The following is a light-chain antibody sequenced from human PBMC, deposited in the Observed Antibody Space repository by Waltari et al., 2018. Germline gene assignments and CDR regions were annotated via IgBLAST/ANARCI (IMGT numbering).Light chain of an antibody. J-gene: IGKJ1*01. CDR3: QQTNSFPRT. CDR1: QGIDNW. CDR2: SAS. V-gene: IGKV1-12*01. Sequence: DIQMTQSPSFVSASVGYTVTITCRASQGIDNWLAWYQQKPGKDPKFLIYSASSLQSGVASRFVGSGSGTDFILTISRLQPEDFATYYCQQTNSFPRTFGQGTKVAIK.